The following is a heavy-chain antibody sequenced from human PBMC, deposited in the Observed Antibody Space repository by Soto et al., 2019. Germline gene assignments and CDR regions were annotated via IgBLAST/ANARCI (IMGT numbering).Heavy chain of an antibody. Sequence: QVQLQESGPGLVKPSETLSLTCTVSGGSVSSGSYYWSWIRQPPGKGLEWIGYIYYSGSTNYNPSLKSRVTISVDTSKHQFALKLISVTAADTAVYYCARDHVGAAFDFWGQGTLVTVSS. D-gene: IGHD6-13*01. CDR3: ARDHVGAAFDF. V-gene: IGHV4-61*01. CDR2: IYYSGST. J-gene: IGHJ4*02. CDR1: GGSVSSGSYY.